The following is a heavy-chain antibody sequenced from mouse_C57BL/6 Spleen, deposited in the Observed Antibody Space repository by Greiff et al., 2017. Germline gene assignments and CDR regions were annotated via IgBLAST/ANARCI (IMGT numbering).Heavy chain of an antibody. CDR1: GYTFTDYE. J-gene: IGHJ4*01. CDR2: IDPETGGT. CDR3: TRGSPLLLRSPFAMDY. D-gene: IGHD1-1*01. Sequence: VQLQQSGAELVRPGASVTLSCKASGYTFTDYEMHWVKQTPVHGLEWIGAIDPETGGTAYNQKFKGKAILTADKSSSTAYMELRSLTSEDSAVYYSTRGSPLLLRSPFAMDYWGQGTSVTVSS. V-gene: IGHV1-15*01.